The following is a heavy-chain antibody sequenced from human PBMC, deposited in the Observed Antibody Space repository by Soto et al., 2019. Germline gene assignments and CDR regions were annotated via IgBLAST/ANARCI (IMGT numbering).Heavy chain of an antibody. J-gene: IGHJ4*02. V-gene: IGHV3-30*18. Sequence: QVQLVESGGGVVQPGRSLRLSCAASGFTFSSYGVHGVRQAPGKGREWVAVISYDGSNKYYADSVQGRFTISRDNSKNTLHLQMNSLRAEDPAVYYCAKKRGGGGAAAGTLDYWGQGTLVTVSS. CDR1: GFTFSSYG. D-gene: IGHD6-13*01. CDR3: AKKRGGGGAAAGTLDY. CDR2: ISYDGSNK.